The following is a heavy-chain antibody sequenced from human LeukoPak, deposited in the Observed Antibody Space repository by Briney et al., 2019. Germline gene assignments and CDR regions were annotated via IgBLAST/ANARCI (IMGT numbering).Heavy chain of an antibody. CDR3: ARSPWEGSYYYFDY. J-gene: IGHJ4*02. CDR1: GYTFTGYY. V-gene: IGHV1-2*02. CDR2: INPNSGGT. D-gene: IGHD1-26*01. Sequence: ASVKVSCKASGYTFTGYYMHWVRQAPGQGLEWMGWINPNSGGTNYAQKFQGRVTMTRDTSISTAHMELSRLRSDDTAVYYCARSPWEGSYYYFDYWGQGTLVTVSS.